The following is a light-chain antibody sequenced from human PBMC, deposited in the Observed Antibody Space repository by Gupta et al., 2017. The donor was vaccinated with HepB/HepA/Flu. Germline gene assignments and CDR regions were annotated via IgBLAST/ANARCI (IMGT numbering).Light chain of an antibody. J-gene: IGKJ3*01. Sequence: DIQMTQSPSSLSASVGDRVTITCRASQSISSYLNWYQQKPGKVPKLLIYAASSLQSGVPSRFSGSGSGTDFTLTISSLQPEDFATYYCQQSYSTPFTFGHGTXVDIK. CDR1: QSISSY. CDR2: AAS. CDR3: QQSYSTPFT. V-gene: IGKV1-39*01.